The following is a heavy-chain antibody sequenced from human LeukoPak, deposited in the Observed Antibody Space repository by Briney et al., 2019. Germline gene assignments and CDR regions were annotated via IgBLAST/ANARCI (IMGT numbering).Heavy chain of an antibody. CDR1: GGSFSGYY. CDR2: INHSGST. D-gene: IGHD2-2*01. V-gene: IGHV4-34*01. J-gene: IGHJ4*02. Sequence: PSETLSLTCAVYGGSFSGYYWSWIRQPPGKGLEWIGEINHSGSTNYDPSLKSRVTISVDTSKNQFSLKLSSVTAADTAVYYCALLGYCSSTSCQPFDYWGQGTLVTVSS. CDR3: ALLGYCSSTSCQPFDY.